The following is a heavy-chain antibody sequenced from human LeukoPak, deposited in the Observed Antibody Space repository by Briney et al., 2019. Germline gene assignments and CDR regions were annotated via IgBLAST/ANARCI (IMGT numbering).Heavy chain of an antibody. J-gene: IGHJ4*02. Sequence: GGSLRLSCTASGFTFGDYAMGWFRQAPGKGLEWVGRSRNKARSYTTSYAASVKGRFTISRDDSKKSVDLQMSSLKSEDTAVYYCARVKKENGGTTNFDYWGQGTLVTVSS. D-gene: IGHD1-1*01. V-gene: IGHV3-72*01. CDR3: ARVKKENGGTTNFDY. CDR1: GFTFGDYA. CDR2: SRNKARSYTT.